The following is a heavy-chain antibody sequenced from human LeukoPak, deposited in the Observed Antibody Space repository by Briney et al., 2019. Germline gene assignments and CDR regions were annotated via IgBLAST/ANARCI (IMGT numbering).Heavy chain of an antibody. CDR1: GGSISSYY. CDR3: ARRSCGGDCYPGRGAFDI. J-gene: IGHJ3*02. V-gene: IGHV4-34*01. D-gene: IGHD2-21*02. CDR2: IYHSGST. Sequence: SETLSLTCTVSGGSISSYYWGWIRQPPGKGLEWIGEIYHSGSTNYNPSLKSRVTISVDTSKNQFSLKLSSVTAADTAVYYCARRSCGGDCYPGRGAFDIWGQGTMVTVSS.